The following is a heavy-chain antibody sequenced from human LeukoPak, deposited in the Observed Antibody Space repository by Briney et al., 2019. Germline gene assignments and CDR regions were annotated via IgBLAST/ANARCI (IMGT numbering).Heavy chain of an antibody. D-gene: IGHD2-15*01. Sequence: GASVKVSCKASGYTFTSYYMHWGRQAPGQGLEWMGIINPSGGSTSYAQKFQGRVTMTRDTSTSTGYMELSSLRSEDTAVYYCARDQGYCSGGSCYGEDGMDVWGQGTTVTVSS. CDR2: INPSGGST. CDR1: GYTFTSYY. J-gene: IGHJ6*02. CDR3: ARDQGYCSGGSCYGEDGMDV. V-gene: IGHV1-46*01.